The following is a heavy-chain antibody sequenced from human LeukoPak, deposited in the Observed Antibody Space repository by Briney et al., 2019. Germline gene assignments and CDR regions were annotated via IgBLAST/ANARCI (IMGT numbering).Heavy chain of an antibody. J-gene: IGHJ4*02. CDR2: ISAYNGNT. D-gene: IGHD3-10*01. Sequence: GASVKVSCKASGYTFTSYGISWVRQAPGQGLEWMGWISAYNGNTNYAQKLQGRVTMTTDTSTSTAYMELRSLRSDDTAVYYCARDRGGSGSYPKTDFDYWGQGTLVTVSS. CDR3: ARDRGGSGSYPKTDFDY. CDR1: GYTFTSYG. V-gene: IGHV1-18*01.